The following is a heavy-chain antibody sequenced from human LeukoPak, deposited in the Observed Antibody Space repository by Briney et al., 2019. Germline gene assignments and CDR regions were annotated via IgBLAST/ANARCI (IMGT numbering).Heavy chain of an antibody. V-gene: IGHV4-30-4*01. J-gene: IGHJ4*02. CDR2: IYYSGST. CDR1: GGSISSGDYY. CDR3: ARGRSEWLAYFDY. Sequence: SETLSLTCTVSGGSISSGDYYWSWIRQPPGKGLEWIGYIYYSGSTYYNPSLKSRVTISVDTSKNQFSLKLSSVTAADTAVYYCARGRSEWLAYFDYWGQGTLVTVSS. D-gene: IGHD6-19*01.